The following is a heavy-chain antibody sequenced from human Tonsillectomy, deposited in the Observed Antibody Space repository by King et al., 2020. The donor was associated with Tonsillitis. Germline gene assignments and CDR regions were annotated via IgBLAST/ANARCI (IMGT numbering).Heavy chain of an antibody. Sequence: QLQESGPGLVKPSETLSLTCTVSGGSIRSYYWSWIRQPPGKGLEWIGYIYYSWNTNYNPSLKSRVTISVDTSKNQFSLKLPSLTAADTAVYYCARHIGASRAFDIWGQGTMVSVSS. D-gene: IGHD3-3*01. V-gene: IGHV4-59*01. CDR1: GGSIRSYY. CDR2: IYYSWNT. J-gene: IGHJ3*02. CDR3: ARHIGASRAFDI.